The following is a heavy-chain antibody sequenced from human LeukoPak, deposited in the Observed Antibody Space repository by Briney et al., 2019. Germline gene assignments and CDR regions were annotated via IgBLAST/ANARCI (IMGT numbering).Heavy chain of an antibody. V-gene: IGHV1-8*01. J-gene: IGHJ6*03. CDR2: MNPNSGNT. CDR1: GYTFTSYD. CDR3: AREIYQEVGATRHDMDV. D-gene: IGHD1-26*01. Sequence: GASVKVSCKASGYTFTSYDINWVRQATGQGLEWMGWMNPNSGNTGYAQKFQGRVTMTRNTSISTAYMELSRLRSDDTAVYYCAREIYQEVGATRHDMDVWGKGTTVTVSS.